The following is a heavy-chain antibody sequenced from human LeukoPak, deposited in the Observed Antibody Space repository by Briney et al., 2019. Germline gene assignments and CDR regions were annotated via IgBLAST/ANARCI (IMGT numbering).Heavy chain of an antibody. Sequence: QPGGSLRLSCAASGFTFSSYWMHWVRQAPGKGLVWVSRINGGGSGTSYADSVKGRFTISRDNAKNTLYLQMNSLRAEDTAVYYCARARDGYNSSRAGDYWGQGTLVTVSS. V-gene: IGHV3-74*01. CDR2: INGGGSGT. J-gene: IGHJ4*02. D-gene: IGHD5-24*01. CDR1: GFTFSSYW. CDR3: ARARDGYNSSRAGDY.